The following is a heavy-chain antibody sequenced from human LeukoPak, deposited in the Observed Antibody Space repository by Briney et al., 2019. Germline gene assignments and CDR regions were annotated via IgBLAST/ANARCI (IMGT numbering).Heavy chain of an antibody. V-gene: IGHV3-9*01. CDR2: ISWNSGSI. D-gene: IGHD6-6*01. Sequence: PGRSLRLSCAASGFTFDDYAMHWVRQAPGKGLEWVSGISWNSGSIGYADSVKGRFTISRDNAKNSLYLQMNSLRAEDTAVYYCARDDLGSSHLVRYWGQGTLVTVSS. J-gene: IGHJ4*02. CDR1: GFTFDDYA. CDR3: ARDDLGSSHLVRY.